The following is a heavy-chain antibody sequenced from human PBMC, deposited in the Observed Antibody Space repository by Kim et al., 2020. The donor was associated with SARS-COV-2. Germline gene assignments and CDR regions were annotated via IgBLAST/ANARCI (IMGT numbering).Heavy chain of an antibody. V-gene: IGHV5-10-1*01. CDR1: GYSFTSYW. CDR2: IDPSDSYT. Sequence: GASLKISCKGSGYSFTSYWISWVRQMPGKGLEWMGRIDPSDSYTNYSPSFQGHVTISADKSISTAYLQWSSLKASDTAMYYCARVHSSSWYQGEDYWGQGTLVTVSS. J-gene: IGHJ4*02. D-gene: IGHD6-13*01. CDR3: ARVHSSSWYQGEDY.